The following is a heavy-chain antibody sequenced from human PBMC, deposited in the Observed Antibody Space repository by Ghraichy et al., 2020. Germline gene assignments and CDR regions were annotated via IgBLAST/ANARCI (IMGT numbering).Heavy chain of an antibody. CDR3: AKGVTPYDNTGYYYFDY. CDR2: ISGSGGST. J-gene: IGHJ4*02. CDR1: GFTFSSYA. Sequence: GGSLRLSCAASGFTFSSYAMSWVRQAPGKGLEWVSTISGSGGSTYYADSVKGRFTIYRDNSKNTLYLQMNSLRAEDTAVYYCAKGVTPYDNTGYYYFDYWGQGTLVTVSS. D-gene: IGHD3-22*01. V-gene: IGHV3-23*01.